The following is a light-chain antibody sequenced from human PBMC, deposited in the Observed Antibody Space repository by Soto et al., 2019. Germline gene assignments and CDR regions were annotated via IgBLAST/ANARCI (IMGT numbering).Light chain of an antibody. CDR3: AAWDDSLRGYV. Sequence: QSVLTQPPSASGTPGQRVTISFFGSSSNIGSNYVYWYQQLPGTAPKLLIYRNNQRPSGGPDRFSGSKSGTSASLAISGLRSEDEADYYCAAWDDSLRGYVFGTGTKVTVL. CDR2: RNN. CDR1: SSNIGSNY. V-gene: IGLV1-47*01. J-gene: IGLJ1*01.